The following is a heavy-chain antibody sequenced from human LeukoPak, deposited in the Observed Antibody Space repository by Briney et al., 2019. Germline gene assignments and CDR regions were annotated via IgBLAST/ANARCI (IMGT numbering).Heavy chain of an antibody. CDR1: GGSISSSSYY. CDR3: ARQEQQLIYNWFDP. Sequence: SETLSLTCTVSGGSISSSSYYWGWIRQPPGKGLEWIGSIYYSGSTYYNPSLKSRVTISVDTSKNQFSLKLTSVTAADTAVYYCARQEQQLIYNWFDPWGQGTLVTVSS. V-gene: IGHV4-39*01. CDR2: IYYSGST. D-gene: IGHD6-13*01. J-gene: IGHJ5*02.